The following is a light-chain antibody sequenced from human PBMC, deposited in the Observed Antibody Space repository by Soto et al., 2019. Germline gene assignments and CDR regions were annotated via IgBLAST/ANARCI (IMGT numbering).Light chain of an antibody. J-gene: IGKJ4*01. CDR3: QQHSDWPLT. CDR2: DAS. CDR1: QSVSSN. Sequence: EIVLIQSPATLSLSPGERATLSCRASQSVSSNLAWYQQNPGQAPRLLIFDASKRATSIPVRFSGSGSGTDFTLTISSLEPEDFTVYYCQQHSDWPLTFGGGTRVEIK. V-gene: IGKV3-11*01.